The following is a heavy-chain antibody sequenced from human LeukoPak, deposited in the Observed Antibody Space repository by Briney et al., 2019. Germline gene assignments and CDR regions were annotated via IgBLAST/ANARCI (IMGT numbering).Heavy chain of an antibody. CDR1: GFTFSSYW. CDR2: IKQDGSEE. Sequence: GGSLRLSCAASGFTFSSYWMSWVRQAPGKGLEWVANIKQDGSEENFVDSVKGRFTISRDNAKKSLYLQMNSLRGEDTAVYYCARGSSAGARLRHDYWGQGPLVTVSS. V-gene: IGHV3-7*01. J-gene: IGHJ4*02. CDR3: ARGSSAGARLRHDY. D-gene: IGHD1-26*01.